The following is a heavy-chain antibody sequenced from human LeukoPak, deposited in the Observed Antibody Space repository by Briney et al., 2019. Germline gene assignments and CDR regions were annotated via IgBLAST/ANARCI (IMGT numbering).Heavy chain of an antibody. CDR2: IYYSGST. CDR1: GGSISSSSYY. D-gene: IGHD7-27*01. V-gene: IGHV4-39*01. CDR3: ASKERINGDFDY. Sequence: PSETLSLTCTVSGGSISSSSYYRGWIRQPPGKGLEWIGSIYYSGSTYYNPSLKSRVTISVDTSKNQFSLKLSSVTAADTAVYYCASKERINGDFDYWGQGTLVTVSS. J-gene: IGHJ4*02.